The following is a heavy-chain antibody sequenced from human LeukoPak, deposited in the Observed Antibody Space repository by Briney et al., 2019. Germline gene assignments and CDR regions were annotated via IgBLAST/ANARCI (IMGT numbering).Heavy chain of an antibody. CDR3: AGLKIEYSSS. CDR2: ISSSSSTI. D-gene: IGHD6-6*01. V-gene: IGHV3-48*01. J-gene: IGHJ5*02. Sequence: PGGSLRLSCAASGFTFSSYSMNWVRQAPGKGLEWVSYISSSSSTIYYADSVKGRFTISRDNAKNSLYLQMNSLRAEDTAVYYCAGLKIEYSSSWGQGTLVTVSS. CDR1: GFTFSSYS.